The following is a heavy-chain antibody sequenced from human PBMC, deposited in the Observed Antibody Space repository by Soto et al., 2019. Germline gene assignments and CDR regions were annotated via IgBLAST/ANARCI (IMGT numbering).Heavy chain of an antibody. CDR2: IRGSGGPT. Sequence: DVQLLESGGDLVQPGGSLRLSCAASGFIFSNYAMSWVRQAPGKGLEWVSLIRGSGGPTNYADSVKGRFTVSRDNSKNILLLQMNSLRAEDTAVYYCVKDFRVGYDWTHDWGQGTLVTFSS. J-gene: IGHJ4*02. CDR3: VKDFRVGYDWTHD. V-gene: IGHV3-23*01. CDR1: GFIFSNYA. D-gene: IGHD5-12*01.